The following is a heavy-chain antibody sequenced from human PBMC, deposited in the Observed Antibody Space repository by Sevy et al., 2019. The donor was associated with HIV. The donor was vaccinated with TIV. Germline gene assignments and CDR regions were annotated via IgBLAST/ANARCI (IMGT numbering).Heavy chain of an antibody. Sequence: GGSLRLSCVASGFTFSSYSMNWVRQAPGKGLEWVSSISSSSSYIYYADSVKGRFTISRDNAKNSLYLQMNSLRAEDTAVYYCARDPYLRYGMDVWGQGTTVTVSS. CDR2: ISSSSSYI. CDR1: GFTFSSYS. D-gene: IGHD2-21*01. CDR3: ARDPYLRYGMDV. V-gene: IGHV3-21*01. J-gene: IGHJ6*02.